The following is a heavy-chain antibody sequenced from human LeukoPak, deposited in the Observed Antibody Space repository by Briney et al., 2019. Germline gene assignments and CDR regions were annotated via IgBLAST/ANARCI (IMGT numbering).Heavy chain of an antibody. CDR2: ISSSSTSI. CDR1: GFTFSSYS. Sequence: GGSLRLSCAASGFTFSSYSMNWVRQAPGKGLEWLSYISSSSTSIYYADSVKGRFTISRDNAKNSLYLQMNSLRAEDTAVYYCARSGYSSGWYVYWGQGTLVTVSS. D-gene: IGHD6-19*01. CDR3: ARSGYSSGWYVY. V-gene: IGHV3-48*04. J-gene: IGHJ4*02.